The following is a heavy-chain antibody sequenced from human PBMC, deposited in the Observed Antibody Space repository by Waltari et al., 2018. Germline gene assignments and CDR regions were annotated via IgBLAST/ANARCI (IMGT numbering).Heavy chain of an antibody. J-gene: IGHJ4*02. CDR3: ARQFSSGWYSEY. CDR2: INGAGGNT. V-gene: IGHV3-23*01. D-gene: IGHD6-19*01. CDR1: GFTFRRFD. Sequence: DVQILESGGGLVQPGGSLRLARAAPGFTFRRFDMSWCRQAPGKGLEWVSSINGAGGNTYFADSVRGRLTISRDNSKSTLYLEMTYLEAEDTAIYYCARQFSSGWYSEYWGQGTLVTVSS.